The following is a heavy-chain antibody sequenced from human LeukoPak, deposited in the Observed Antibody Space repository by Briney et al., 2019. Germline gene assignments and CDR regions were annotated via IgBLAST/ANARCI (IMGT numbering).Heavy chain of an antibody. Sequence: ASVKVSCKASGYTFTSYGISWVRQAPGQGLEWMGWISAYNGNTNYAQKLQGRVTMTTDTSTSTAYMELSSLKSEDTAVYYCARVSPGYCSSTSCPYYYYYYTDVWGKGTTVTVSS. J-gene: IGHJ6*03. CDR1: GYTFTSYG. CDR2: ISAYNGNT. CDR3: ARVSPGYCSSTSCPYYYYYYTDV. V-gene: IGHV1-18*01. D-gene: IGHD2-2*01.